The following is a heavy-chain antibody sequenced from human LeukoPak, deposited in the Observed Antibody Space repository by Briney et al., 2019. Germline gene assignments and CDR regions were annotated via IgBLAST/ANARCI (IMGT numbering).Heavy chain of an antibody. J-gene: IGHJ4*02. CDR1: GFTFSNYW. V-gene: IGHV3-7*01. CDR3: ARDLYSNYLY. CDR2: IKEDGGEK. D-gene: IGHD4-11*01. Sequence: GGSLRLPCAASGFTFSNYWMSWVRQAPGKGLEWVANIKEDGGEKYYVDSVKGRFTISRDNAKNSLYLQMNSLRVEDTAVYYCARDLYSNYLYWGQGTLVTVSS.